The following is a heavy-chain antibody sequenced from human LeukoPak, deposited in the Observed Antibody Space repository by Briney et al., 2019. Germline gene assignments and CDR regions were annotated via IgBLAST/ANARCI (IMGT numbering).Heavy chain of an antibody. CDR3: ARHGDGYHWGLDY. J-gene: IGHJ4*02. CDR1: GGSISSSGYY. CDR2: IYYSGST. Sequence: SETLSLTCTVSGGSISSSGYYWGWIRQSPGKGLEWIGTIYYSGSTDYNPSLKSRVTMSVDTSKNQFSLKLSSVTAADTAVYYCARHGDGYHWGLDYWGQGTLVTVSS. D-gene: IGHD5-24*01. V-gene: IGHV4-39*01.